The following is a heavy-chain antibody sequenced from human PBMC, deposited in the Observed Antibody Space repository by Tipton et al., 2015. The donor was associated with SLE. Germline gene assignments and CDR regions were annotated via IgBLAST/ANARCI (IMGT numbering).Heavy chain of an antibody. CDR2: IYYSGST. Sequence: TLSLTCTVSGGSVSSGSYYWSWIRQPPGKGLEWIGYIYYSGSTNYNPSLKSRVTISVDTFKNQFSLRLSSVTAADTAVYYCARAGGYNYDSSGYHSEAFDIWGQGTMVTVSS. V-gene: IGHV4-61*01. CDR3: ARAGGYNYDSSGYHSEAFDI. D-gene: IGHD3-22*01. J-gene: IGHJ3*02. CDR1: GGSVSSGSYY.